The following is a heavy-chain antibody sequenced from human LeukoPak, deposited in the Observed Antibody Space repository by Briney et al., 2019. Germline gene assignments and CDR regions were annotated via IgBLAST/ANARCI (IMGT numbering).Heavy chain of an antibody. CDR1: GFTFSSYA. V-gene: IGHV3-23*01. Sequence: PGGSLRLSCATSGFTFSSYATNWVRQAPGKGLEWVSVISCSGGTTYYSDSVRGRFIISRDNSKNTLYLQMNSLRTEDTAVYYCAKAGIAVPATPEYCGQGTQVTVSS. CDR2: ISCSGGTT. CDR3: AKAGIAVPATPEY. J-gene: IGHJ4*02. D-gene: IGHD6-19*01.